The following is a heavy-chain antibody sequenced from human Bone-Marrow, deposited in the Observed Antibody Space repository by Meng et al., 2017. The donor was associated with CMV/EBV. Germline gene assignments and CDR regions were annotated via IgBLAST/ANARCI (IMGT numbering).Heavy chain of an antibody. CDR2: INHSGST. V-gene: IGHV4-39*07. J-gene: IGHJ6*02. CDR1: GGSISSSSYY. D-gene: IGHD3-10*01. CDR3: ARGRTYYGFYYYYGMDV. Sequence: GSLRLSCTVSGGSISSSSYYWGWIRQPPGKGLEWIGEINHSGSTYYNPSLKSRVTISVDTSKNQFSLKLSSVTAADTAVYYCARGRTYYGFYYYYGMDVWGQGTTVTVSS.